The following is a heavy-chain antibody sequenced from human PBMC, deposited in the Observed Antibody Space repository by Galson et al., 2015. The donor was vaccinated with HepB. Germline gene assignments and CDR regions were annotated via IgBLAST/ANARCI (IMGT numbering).Heavy chain of an antibody. CDR1: GGSFSGYY. Sequence: SETLSLTCAVYGGSFSGYYWSWIRQPPGKGLEWIGEINHSGSTNYNPSLKSRVTISVDTSKNQFSLKLSSVTAADTAVYYCARGRVGASRNWGQGTLVTVSS. CDR3: ARGRVGASRN. J-gene: IGHJ4*02. D-gene: IGHD1-26*01. V-gene: IGHV4-34*01. CDR2: INHSGST.